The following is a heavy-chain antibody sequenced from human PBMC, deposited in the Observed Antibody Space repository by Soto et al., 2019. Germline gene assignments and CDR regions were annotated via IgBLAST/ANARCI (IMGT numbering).Heavy chain of an antibody. CDR3: ARGASGNYYLDY. V-gene: IGHV3-74*01. CDR1: GFTFSSYW. CDR2: INTDGSTT. Sequence: EVQLVESGGNLVQPGGSLRLSCAASGFTFSSYWIHWVRQPPGKGLLWVSRINTDGSTTNYADSVKGRFTISRDNAKNTLYLQMNSLTAEDTAVYYCARGASGNYYLDYWGQGALVPISS. D-gene: IGHD3-10*01. J-gene: IGHJ4*02.